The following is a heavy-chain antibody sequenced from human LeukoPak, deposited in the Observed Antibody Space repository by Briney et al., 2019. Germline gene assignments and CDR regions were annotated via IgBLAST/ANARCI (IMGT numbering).Heavy chain of an antibody. J-gene: IGHJ3*02. V-gene: IGHV4-39*01. CDR1: GGSISSSSYY. CDR3: ARLDPGRITIFGVGYAFDI. CDR2: IYYSGST. Sequence: SETLSLTCTVSGGSISSSSYYWGWIRQPPGKGLEWIGSIYYSGSTYYNPSLKSRVTISVDTSKNQFSLKLSSVTAADTAVYYCARLDPGRITIFGVGYAFDIWGQGTMVTVSS. D-gene: IGHD3-3*01.